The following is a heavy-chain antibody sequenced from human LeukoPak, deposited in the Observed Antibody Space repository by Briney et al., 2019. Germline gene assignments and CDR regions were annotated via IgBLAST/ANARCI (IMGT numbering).Heavy chain of an antibody. CDR3: AGGSRRDGYDY. CDR1: GFTVSSNY. D-gene: IGHD5-24*01. CDR2: IYDYGDA. Sequence: GGSLRLSCAASGFTVSSNYMSWVRQAPGKGLEWVSVIYDYGDAYSADSVKGRFTISRHNSKNTLYLQMNSLRPEDTAVYYCAGGSRRDGYDYWGQGTLVTVSS. J-gene: IGHJ4*02. V-gene: IGHV3-53*04.